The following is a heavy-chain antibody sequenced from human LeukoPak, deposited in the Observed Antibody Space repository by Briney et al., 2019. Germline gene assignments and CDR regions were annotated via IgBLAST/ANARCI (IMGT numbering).Heavy chain of an antibody. V-gene: IGHV4-39*01. CDR1: GGSLSSSSYY. CDR3: ARLLTGYRSYNDY. D-gene: IGHD3-9*01. Sequence: SETLSLTCTVSGGSLSSSSYYWGWIRQPPGKGLEWIGSIYYSGSTYYNPSLKSRVTISVDTSKIQFSLKLSSVTAADTSVYYCARLLTGYRSYNDYWGQGTLVTVSS. J-gene: IGHJ4*02. CDR2: IYYSGST.